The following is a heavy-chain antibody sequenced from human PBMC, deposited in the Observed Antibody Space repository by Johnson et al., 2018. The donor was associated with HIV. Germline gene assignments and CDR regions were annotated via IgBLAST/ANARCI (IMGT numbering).Heavy chain of an antibody. D-gene: IGHD6-6*01. J-gene: IGHJ3*01. CDR1: GFTFSSYD. Sequence: VRLVESGGGLVQPGGSLRLSCAASGFTFSSYDMHWVRQVTGKGLEWVSSIGSTGDAYSPGSVKGRLTIYRENAKNTLYLQVGSLTPEDMGVYYCARGRQYSDSSIDIFDVWGQGTMVTVSS. V-gene: IGHV3-13*01. CDR3: ARGRQYSDSSIDIFDV. CDR2: IGSTGDA.